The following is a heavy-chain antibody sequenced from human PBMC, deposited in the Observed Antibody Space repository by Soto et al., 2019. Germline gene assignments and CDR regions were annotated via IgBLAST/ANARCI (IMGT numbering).Heavy chain of an antibody. Sequence: DVKLLESGGGLVQPGGSLRLSCAASGFIFADYAMNWVRQAPGKGLEWVSSIRGSGFETYYSDSVRGRFTISRDNSENILYLQMDSLTVEDTAMYYCSKPADSWGQGTLVIVSS. CDR1: GFIFADYA. CDR3: SKPADS. J-gene: IGHJ4*02. CDR2: IRGSGFET. V-gene: IGHV3-23*01.